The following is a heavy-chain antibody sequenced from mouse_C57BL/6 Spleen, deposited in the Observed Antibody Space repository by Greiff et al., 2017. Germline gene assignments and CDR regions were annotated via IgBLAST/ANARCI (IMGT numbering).Heavy chain of an antibody. D-gene: IGHD2-4*01. CDR1: GFNIKDDY. V-gene: IGHV14-4*01. CDR3: TTDDYDPAWFAY. J-gene: IGHJ3*01. Sequence: VQLQQSGAELVRPGASVKLSCTASGFNIKDDYMHWVKQRPEQGLEWIGWIDPENGDTEYASKFQGKATITADTSSNTAYLQLSSLTSEDTAVYYCTTDDYDPAWFAYWGQGTLVTVSA. CDR2: IDPENGDT.